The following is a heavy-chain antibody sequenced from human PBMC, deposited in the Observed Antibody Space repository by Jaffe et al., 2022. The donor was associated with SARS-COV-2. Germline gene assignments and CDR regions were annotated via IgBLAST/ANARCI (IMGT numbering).Heavy chain of an antibody. Sequence: EVQLVESGGGLVQPGGSLRLSCGASGFTFSMYWMSWVRQAPGKGLEWVANIKEDGSEKYYVDSVKGRFTISRDNAKNSLYLQTNSLRAEDTAVYYCVRYDSNGEGYFDNWGQGTLVTVSS. D-gene: IGHD3-22*01. CDR3: VRYDSNGEGYFDN. J-gene: IGHJ4*02. CDR1: GFTFSMYW. CDR2: IKEDGSEK. V-gene: IGHV3-7*01.